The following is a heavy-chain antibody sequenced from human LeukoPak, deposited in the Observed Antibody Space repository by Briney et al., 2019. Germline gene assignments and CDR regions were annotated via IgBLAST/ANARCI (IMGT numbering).Heavy chain of an antibody. CDR1: GYSFSNFW. V-gene: IGHV5-51*01. CDR3: ARTVGGDYFDY. CDR2: MYSGNSDT. D-gene: IGHD3-16*01. Sequence: GESLKISCKASGYSFSNFWIGWVRQTPGKGLEWIGSMYSGNSDTRYSPSFQGHVTISADTSTTTAYLQWSSLKASDTAMFYCARTVGGDYFDYWGQGTLVTVSS. J-gene: IGHJ4*02.